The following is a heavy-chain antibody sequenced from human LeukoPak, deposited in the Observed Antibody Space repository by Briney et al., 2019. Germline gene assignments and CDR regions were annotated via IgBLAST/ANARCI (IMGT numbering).Heavy chain of an antibody. D-gene: IGHD5-18*01. CDR1: GFTFSNYA. J-gene: IGHJ4*02. CDR3: ARGEELWPDY. Sequence: GRSLRLSCAASGFTFSNYAMHWVRQAPGKGLEWVAVIWYDGSNRYYADSVTGRFTISRDNSKNTLYLQMNSLRVEDTAVYYCARGEELWPDYWGQGTLVTVSS. V-gene: IGHV3-33*08. CDR2: IWYDGSNR.